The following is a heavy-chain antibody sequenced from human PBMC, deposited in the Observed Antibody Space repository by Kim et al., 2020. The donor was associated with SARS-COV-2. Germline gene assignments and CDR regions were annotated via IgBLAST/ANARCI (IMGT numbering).Heavy chain of an antibody. D-gene: IGHD1-26*01. CDR3: ARGRWELNY. CDR2: SEK. J-gene: IGHJ4*02. Sequence: SEKYYVDSGKMRFTISRKNAKNTLYLKRNGLRAEDTAVYYCARGRWELNYWGKGTLVTVYS. V-gene: IGHV3-7*03.